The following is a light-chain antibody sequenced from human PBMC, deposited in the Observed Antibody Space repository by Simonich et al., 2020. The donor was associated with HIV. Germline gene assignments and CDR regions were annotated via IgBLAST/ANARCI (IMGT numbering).Light chain of an antibody. J-gene: IGLJ3*02. V-gene: IGLV2-23*01. CDR2: EGS. Sequence: QSALTQPASVSGSPGQSITISCTGTSSDVGNYNLFSWYQQHPGKAPKLMIYEGSKRPSGVSNRFSGSKSGNTASLTISGLQAEDEADYYCCSYAGSSTWVFGAGTKLTVL. CDR3: CSYAGSSTWV. CDR1: SSDVGNYNL.